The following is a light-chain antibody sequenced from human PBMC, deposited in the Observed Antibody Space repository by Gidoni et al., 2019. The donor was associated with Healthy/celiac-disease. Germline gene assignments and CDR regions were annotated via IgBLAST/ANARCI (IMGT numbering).Light chain of an antibody. J-gene: IGKJ5*01. CDR3: QQSYSTPIT. Sequence: DIQMTQSPSSLSASVGDRVTITCRASKSISSYLHWYQQKPGKAPKLLIYAASSLQSGVPSRFSGSGSGTDFTLTISRLQPEDFATYYCQQSYSTPITFGQGTRLEIK. V-gene: IGKV1-39*01. CDR1: KSISSY. CDR2: AAS.